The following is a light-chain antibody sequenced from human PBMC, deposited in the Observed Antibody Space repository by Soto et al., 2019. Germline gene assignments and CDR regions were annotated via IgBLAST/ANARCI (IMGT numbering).Light chain of an antibody. CDR3: SSYTRSSTLYV. CDR2: GVS. V-gene: IGLV2-14*01. J-gene: IGLJ1*01. Sequence: QSVLTQPASVSGSPGQSITISCTGTSSDVGDYNYVSWYQQHPGKAPKLMIYGVSNRPSGVSNRFSGSKSGNTASLTISGLQAEDEADYYCSSYTRSSTLYVFGTGTKVTVL. CDR1: SSDVGDYNY.